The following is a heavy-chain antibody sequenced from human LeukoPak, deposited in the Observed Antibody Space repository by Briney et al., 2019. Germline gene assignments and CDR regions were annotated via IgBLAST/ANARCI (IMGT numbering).Heavy chain of an antibody. CDR1: GFTFSSSA. Sequence: GGSLRLSCAASGFTFSSSAMSWVRQVPGKGLEWVSGISASGGSTYYADSVKGRFTISRDNSKNTLYLQMNSLRAEDTAVYYCAREGRYCTNGVCFYFDYWGQGTLVTVSS. CDR2: ISASGGST. V-gene: IGHV3-23*01. CDR3: AREGRYCTNGVCFYFDY. D-gene: IGHD2-8*01. J-gene: IGHJ4*02.